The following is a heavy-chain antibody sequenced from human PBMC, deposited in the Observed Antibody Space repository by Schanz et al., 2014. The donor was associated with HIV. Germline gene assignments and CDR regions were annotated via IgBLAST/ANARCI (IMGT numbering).Heavy chain of an antibody. Sequence: EVQLLESGGGLVQPGGSLRLSCVASGFIFSNHAMSWVRQAPGKGLEWVSVISGSGGSTYYADSVKGRFTISRDNSKNTLYLQMNSLRAEDTAVYYCARDERYCTGSNCYLYYFDYWGQGTLVTVPS. V-gene: IGHV3-23*01. CDR3: ARDERYCTGSNCYLYYFDY. D-gene: IGHD2-15*01. J-gene: IGHJ4*02. CDR2: ISGSGGST. CDR1: GFIFSNHA.